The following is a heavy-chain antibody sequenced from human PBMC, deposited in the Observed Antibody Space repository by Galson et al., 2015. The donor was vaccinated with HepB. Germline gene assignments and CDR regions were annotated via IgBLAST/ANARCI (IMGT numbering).Heavy chain of an antibody. V-gene: IGHV3-7*04. Sequence: SLRLSCAASEFILSMYWMNWVRQAPGKGLEWVANIKEDGSVKNYVDSVKGRFTISRDNAKNSRYLQMNSLRAEDTAVYYCARVKRGEWYSFYYNGMDVWGQGTTVTVSS. CDR3: ARVKRGEWYSFYYNGMDV. CDR2: IKEDGSVK. CDR1: EFILSMYW. D-gene: IGHD3-10*01. J-gene: IGHJ6*02.